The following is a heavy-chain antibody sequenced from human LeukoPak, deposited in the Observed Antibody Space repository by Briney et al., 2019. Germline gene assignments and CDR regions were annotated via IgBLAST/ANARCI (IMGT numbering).Heavy chain of an antibody. J-gene: IGHJ4*02. CDR3: AREVPQYSGSYNY. CDR1: GFTFSSYS. D-gene: IGHD1-26*01. V-gene: IGHV3-21*01. CDR2: ISISSSSI. Sequence: TAGGSLRLSCAASGFTFSSYSMNWVRKAPGKGLDGVSSISISSSSIYYADSVKGRFTISRDNAKNSLYLQMNSLRAEDTAVYYCAREVPQYSGSYNYWGQGTLVTVSS.